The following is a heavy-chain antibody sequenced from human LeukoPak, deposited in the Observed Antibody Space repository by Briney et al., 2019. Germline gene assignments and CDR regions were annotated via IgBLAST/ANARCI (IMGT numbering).Heavy chain of an antibody. V-gene: IGHV4-4*07. CDR3: ARASTVTDNCFDP. D-gene: IGHD4-17*01. J-gene: IGHJ5*02. CDR1: DGSISNYY. CDR2: IYTSGST. Sequence: SETLSLTCTVSDGSISNYYWSWIRQPAGKGLEWIGRIYTSGSTNYNPSLKSRLTMSVDTSKNQFSLKLNSVTAADTAVYYCARASTVTDNCFDPWGQGTLVTVSS.